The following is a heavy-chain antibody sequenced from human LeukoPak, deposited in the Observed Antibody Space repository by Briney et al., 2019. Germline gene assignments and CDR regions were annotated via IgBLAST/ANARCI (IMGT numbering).Heavy chain of an antibody. V-gene: IGHV1-46*01. D-gene: IGHD2-21*02. CDR2: INPSGGST. CDR3: ARDGVYCGGDCYPLRNAFDI. J-gene: IGHJ3*02. CDR1: GYTFTSYY. Sequence: ASVKVSCKASGYTFTSYYMHWVRQAPGQGLEWMGIINPSGGSTSYAQKFQGRVTMTRDTSTSTVYMELSSLRSEDTAVYYCARDGVYCGGDCYPLRNAFDIWGQGTMVTVSS.